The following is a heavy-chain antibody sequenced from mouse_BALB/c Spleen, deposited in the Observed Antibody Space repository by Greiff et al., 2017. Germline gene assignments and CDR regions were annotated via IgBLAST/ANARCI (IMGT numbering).Heavy chain of an antibody. J-gene: IGHJ3*01. V-gene: IGHV2-9*02. CDR3: AREHYYGSSSFAY. D-gene: IGHD1-1*01. CDR2: IWAGGST. Sequence: QVTLKESGPGLVAPSQSLSITCTVSGFSLTSYGVHWVRQPPGKGLEWLGVIWAGGSTNYNSALMSRLSISKDNSKSQVFLKMNSLQTDDTAMYYCAREHYYGSSSFAYWGQGTLVTVSA. CDR1: GFSLTSYG.